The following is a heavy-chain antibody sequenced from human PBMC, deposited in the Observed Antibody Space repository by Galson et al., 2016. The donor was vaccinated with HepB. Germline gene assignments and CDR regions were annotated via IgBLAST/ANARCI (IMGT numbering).Heavy chain of an antibody. J-gene: IGHJ4*02. D-gene: IGHD2-15*01. CDR3: GRPRYCSGGSCYGGGLYY. CDR2: ISTYNGYT. CDR1: GYTFTSYG. V-gene: IGHV1-18*01. Sequence: SVKVSCKASGYTFTSYGISWVRQAPGQGLEWMGWISTYNGYTNYAQKLQGRVTMTTDTSTSTAYMELRSLRSGDTAVYYCGRPRYCSGGSCYGGGLYYWGQGTLVTVSS.